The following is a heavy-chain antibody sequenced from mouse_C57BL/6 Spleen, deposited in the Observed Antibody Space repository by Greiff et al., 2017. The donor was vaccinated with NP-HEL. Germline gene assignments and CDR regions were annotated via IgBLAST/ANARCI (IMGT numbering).Heavy chain of an antibody. CDR3: ASDYYGSSYGAMDY. Sequence: VQLQQSGPGLVQPSQSLSITCTVSGFSLTSYGVHWVRQSPGQGLEWLGVIWSGGSTDYNAAFISRLSISKDNSKSQVFFKMNSLQADDTAIYYCASDYYGSSYGAMDYWGQGTSVTVSS. D-gene: IGHD1-1*01. V-gene: IGHV2-2*01. J-gene: IGHJ4*01. CDR2: IWSGGST. CDR1: GFSLTSYG.